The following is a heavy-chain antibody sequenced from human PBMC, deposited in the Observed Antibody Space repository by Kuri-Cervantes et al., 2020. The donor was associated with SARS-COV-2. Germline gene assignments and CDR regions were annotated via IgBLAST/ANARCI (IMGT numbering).Heavy chain of an antibody. CDR1: GFTFSSYS. CDR2: ISSSSSYI. V-gene: IGHV3-21*01. J-gene: IGHJ3*02. Sequence: GESLKISCAASGFTFSSYSMNWVRQAPGKGLGWVSSISSSSSYIYYADSVKGRFTISRDNAKNSLYLQMNSLRAEDTAVYYCASRPPPGELGELRVSGMWSDAFDIWGQGTMVTVSS. D-gene: IGHD1-26*01. CDR3: ASRPPPGELGELRVSGMWSDAFDI.